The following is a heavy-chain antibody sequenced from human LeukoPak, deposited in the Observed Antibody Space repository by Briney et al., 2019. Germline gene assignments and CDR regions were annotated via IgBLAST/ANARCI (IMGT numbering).Heavy chain of an antibody. Sequence: VASVKVSCKASGYTFTSYAMHWVRQAPGQRLEWMGWINTGNGNTKYSQKFQGRVTITRDTSASTAYMELSSLRSEDTAVYYCARDYWLGGYYGSGTCLDYWGQGTLVTVSS. CDR3: ARDYWLGGYYGSGTCLDY. V-gene: IGHV1-3*04. CDR1: GYTFTSYA. CDR2: INTGNGNT. D-gene: IGHD3-10*01. J-gene: IGHJ4*02.